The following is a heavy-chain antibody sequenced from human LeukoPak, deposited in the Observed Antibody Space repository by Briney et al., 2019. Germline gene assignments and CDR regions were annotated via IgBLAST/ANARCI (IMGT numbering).Heavy chain of an antibody. J-gene: IGHJ4*02. D-gene: IGHD3-22*01. V-gene: IGHV3-7*05. CDR1: GFTFSSYW. Sequence: PGGSLRLSCAASGFTFSSYWMSWVRQAPGKGLEWVANIKQDGSEKYYVDSVKGRFTISRDNAKNSLYLQMNSLRAEDTAVYYCARLSANSSAYFFDYWGQGTLVTVSS. CDR3: ARLSANSSAYFFDY. CDR2: IKQDGSEK.